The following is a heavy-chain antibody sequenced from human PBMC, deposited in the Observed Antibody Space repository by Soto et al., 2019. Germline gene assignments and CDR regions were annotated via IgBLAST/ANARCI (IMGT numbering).Heavy chain of an antibody. J-gene: IGHJ5*02. CDR1: GGSFSGYY. D-gene: IGHD1-26*01. Sequence: SETLSLTCAVYGGSFSGYYWSWIRQPPGKGLEWIGEINHSGYTDYNPSLKSRVTISLDTSKNQFSLKLSSVTAADTALYYCARHSSMGAYDWFDPWGQGTLVTVSS. CDR3: ARHSSMGAYDWFDP. V-gene: IGHV4-34*01. CDR2: INHSGYT.